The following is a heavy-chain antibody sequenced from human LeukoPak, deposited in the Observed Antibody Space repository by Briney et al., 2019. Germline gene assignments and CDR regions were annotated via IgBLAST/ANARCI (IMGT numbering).Heavy chain of an antibody. D-gene: IGHD6-19*01. J-gene: IGHJ1*01. CDR1: GFTVSSNY. CDR2: LYSDGST. CDR3: ARDQWLALQH. V-gene: IGHV3-53*01. Sequence: GGSLRLSCAASGFTVSSNYMSWVRQAPGRWLEWVSVLYSDGSTYYADSVKGRFTISRDNSRNTLYLQMNSLRAEDTAVYYCARDQWLALQHWGQGTLVTVSS.